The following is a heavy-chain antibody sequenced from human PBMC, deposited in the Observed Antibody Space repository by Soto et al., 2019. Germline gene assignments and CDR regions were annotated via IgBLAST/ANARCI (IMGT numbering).Heavy chain of an antibody. CDR3: ARDSCISDVFPDAISVMDV. J-gene: IGHJ6*01. V-gene: IGHV1-69*04. CDR2: IIPMFGIA. Sequence: GASVKVSCKGSGGTFNRYTITWVRQSPGQGLEWMGRIIPMFGIASYAQNFQGRVTITADKSTSTAYMELSSLRSEDTAVYYCARDSCISDVFPDAISVMDVWGQGHKVTVSS. D-gene: IGHD2-2*01. CDR1: GGTFNRYT.